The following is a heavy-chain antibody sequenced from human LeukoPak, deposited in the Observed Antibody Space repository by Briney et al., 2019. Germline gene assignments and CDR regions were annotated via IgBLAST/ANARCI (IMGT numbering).Heavy chain of an antibody. J-gene: IGHJ4*02. CDR3: AKEGGSYPSFDY. V-gene: IGHV3-23*01. CDR1: GFTFSSYA. D-gene: IGHD1-26*01. CDR2: ISGSGGST. Sequence: SGASVRLSCAASGFTFSSYAMSWVRQAPGKGLEWVSAISGSGGSTYYADSVKGRFTISRDNSKNTLYLQMNSLRAEDTAVYYCAKEGGSYPSFDYWGQGTLVTVSS.